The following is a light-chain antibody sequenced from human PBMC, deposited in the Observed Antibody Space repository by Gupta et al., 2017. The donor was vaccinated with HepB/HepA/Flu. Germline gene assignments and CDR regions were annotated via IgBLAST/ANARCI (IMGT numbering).Light chain of an antibody. CDR3: AAWDDSLNGAV. Sequence: QSVLTQPPSASGTPGQRVTISCSGSSSNIGSNTVNWYQQFPGTAPKLLIYSNNQRPSGVPDRFSGSKSGTSASLAISGLQSEDEADYYCAAWDDSLNGAVFGGGTKLTVL. V-gene: IGLV1-44*01. CDR1: SSNIGSNT. CDR2: SNN. J-gene: IGLJ3*02.